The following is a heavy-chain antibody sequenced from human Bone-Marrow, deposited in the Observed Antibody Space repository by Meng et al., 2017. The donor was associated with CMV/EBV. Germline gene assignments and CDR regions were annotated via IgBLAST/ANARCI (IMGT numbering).Heavy chain of an antibody. J-gene: IGHJ4*02. D-gene: IGHD3-22*01. CDR1: GLTFSSHA. Sequence: LSLTCAASGLTFSSHAMSWVRQAPGKGLEWVSIIYSGGSSTYYVDSVKGRFTISRDDPKNTLYLQMNSLRAEDTAVYYCAKGRRWVDSSGYYRTAFYFDYCGQGTLVTVSS. V-gene: IGHV3-23*03. CDR3: AKGRRWVDSSGYYRTAFYFDY. CDR2: IYSGGSST.